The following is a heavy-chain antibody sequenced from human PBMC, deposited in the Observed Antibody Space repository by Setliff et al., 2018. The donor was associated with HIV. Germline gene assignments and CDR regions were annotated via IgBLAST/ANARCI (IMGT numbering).Heavy chain of an antibody. D-gene: IGHD6-19*01. CDR2: INPNSGGST. V-gene: IGHV1-2*06. Sequence: ASVKVSCKASGYTFTDYYIHWVRQAPGQGLEWMGRINPNSGGSTSYAQRFQGRVTITRDTSTSTAYMELRSLRSDDTAVYYCARDFVEGIAVTDWFDPWGQGTLVTVSS. CDR3: ARDFVEGIAVTDWFDP. CDR1: GYTFTDYY. J-gene: IGHJ5*02.